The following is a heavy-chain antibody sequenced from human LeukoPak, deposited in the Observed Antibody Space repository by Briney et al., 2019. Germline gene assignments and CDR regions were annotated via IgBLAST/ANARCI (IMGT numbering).Heavy chain of an antibody. Sequence: PSQTLSLTCTVSGRSISSGGYYWSWIRQHPGKGLEWIGYIYYSGSTYYNPSLKSRVTISVDTSKNQFSLKLSSVTAADTAVYYCASAVVPAAKDNYGMDVWGKGTTVTVSS. J-gene: IGHJ6*04. D-gene: IGHD2-2*01. CDR2: IYYSGST. V-gene: IGHV4-31*03. CDR3: ASAVVPAAKDNYGMDV. CDR1: GRSISSGGYY.